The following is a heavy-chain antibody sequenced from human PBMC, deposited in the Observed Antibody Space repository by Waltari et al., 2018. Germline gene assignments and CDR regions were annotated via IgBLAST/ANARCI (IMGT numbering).Heavy chain of an antibody. CDR2: SYSHGTT. V-gene: IGHV3-66*03. CDR3: AKDGHAYYFDY. J-gene: IGHJ4*02. Sequence: EVQLVESGGGLIQAGGSLRLSCAASGFTVSSTYMAWVRQAPGKGLESVAISYSHGTTSYADSVKGRFTISRDNSKNTLYLQMNSLRAEDTAVYYCAKDGHAYYFDYWGQGTLVTVSS. CDR1: GFTVSSTY.